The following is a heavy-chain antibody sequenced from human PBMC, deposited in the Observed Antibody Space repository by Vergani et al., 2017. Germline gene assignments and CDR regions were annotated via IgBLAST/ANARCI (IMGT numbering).Heavy chain of an antibody. D-gene: IGHD4-17*01. CDR2: ISGSGGST. V-gene: IGHV3-23*01. CDR1: GFTFSSYA. Sequence: EVQLLESGGGLVQPGGSLRLSCAASGFTFSSYAMSWVRQAPGKGLEWGSAISGSGGSTYYADSVKGRFTISRDNSKNTLYLQMNSLRAEDTAVYYCAKGRDSRTTVTPFDYWGQGTLVTVSS. CDR3: AKGRDSRTTVTPFDY. J-gene: IGHJ4*02.